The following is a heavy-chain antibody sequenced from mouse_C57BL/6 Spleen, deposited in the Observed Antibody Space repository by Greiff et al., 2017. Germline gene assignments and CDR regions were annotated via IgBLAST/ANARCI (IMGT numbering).Heavy chain of an antibody. CDR1: GYTFTSYW. D-gene: IGHD1-1*01. J-gene: IGHJ2*01. CDR3: TRGRYYGSSPGYFGY. V-gene: IGHV1-5*01. Sequence: DVQLQESGTVLARPGASVKMSCKTSGYTFTSYWMHWVKQRPGQGLEWIGAIYPGNSDTSYNQKFKGKAKLTAVTAASTAYMELSSLTNEDSAVYYCTRGRYYGSSPGYFGYWGQGTTLTVSS. CDR2: IYPGNSDT.